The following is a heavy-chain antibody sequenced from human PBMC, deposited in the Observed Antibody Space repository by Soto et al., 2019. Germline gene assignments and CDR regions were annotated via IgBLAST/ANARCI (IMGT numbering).Heavy chain of an antibody. J-gene: IGHJ6*02. CDR2: FDPEDGET. V-gene: IGHV1-24*01. Sequence: ASVKVSCKVSGYTLTELSMHWVRQAPGKGLEWMGGFDPEDGETIYAQKFQGRVTMTEDTSTDTAYMELSSLRSEDTAVYYCATDTLTYYYGSGRAYGMDVWGQGTTVTVSS. D-gene: IGHD3-10*01. CDR3: ATDTLTYYYGSGRAYGMDV. CDR1: GYTLTELS.